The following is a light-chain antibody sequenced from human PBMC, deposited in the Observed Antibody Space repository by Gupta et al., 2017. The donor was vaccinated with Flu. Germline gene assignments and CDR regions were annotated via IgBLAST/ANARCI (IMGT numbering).Light chain of an antibody. CDR2: EVT. V-gene: IGLV2-8*01. J-gene: IGLJ1*01. CDR1: SSDIGYYNY. Sequence: SALTQPHSESGSPRQSVTISFTVTSSDIGYYNYVSWYQHYPANAHNLMIYEVTERPSGVPGRFSASKSGTTASLTVSGRQTEDEADYYCSSYASNNNHVFGTGTKFTVL. CDR3: SSYASNNNHV.